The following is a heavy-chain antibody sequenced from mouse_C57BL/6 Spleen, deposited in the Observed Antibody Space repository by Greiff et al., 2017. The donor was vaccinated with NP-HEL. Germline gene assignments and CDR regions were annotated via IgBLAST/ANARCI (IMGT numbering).Heavy chain of an antibody. J-gene: IGHJ2*01. CDR1: GYTFTSYW. Sequence: VQLQQPGAELVKPGASVKLSCKASGYTFTSYWMQWVKQRPGQGLEWIGEIDPSDSYTNYNQKFKGKATLTVDTSSSTAYMQLSSLTSEDSAVYYCARWDTTVVDYWGQGTTLTVSS. D-gene: IGHD1-1*01. CDR3: ARWDTTVVDY. CDR2: IDPSDSYT. V-gene: IGHV1-50*01.